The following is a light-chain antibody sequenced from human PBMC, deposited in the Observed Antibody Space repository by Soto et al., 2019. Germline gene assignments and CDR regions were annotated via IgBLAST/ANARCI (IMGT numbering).Light chain of an antibody. V-gene: IGLV2-23*01. Sequence: QSALTQPASVSGSPGQSITISCTGTSSDVGSYTLVSWYQQHPGKAPKLVIFEGSQRPSGVSNRFSGSKSGNTASLTISGLKAEDEADYYCCSYAGSSTSYVFGTGTKVTVL. CDR3: CSYAGSSTSYV. J-gene: IGLJ1*01. CDR2: EGS. CDR1: SSDVGSYTL.